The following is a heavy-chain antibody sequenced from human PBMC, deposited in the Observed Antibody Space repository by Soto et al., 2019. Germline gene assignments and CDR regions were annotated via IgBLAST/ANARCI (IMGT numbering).Heavy chain of an antibody. CDR1: GFTFSNAW. Sequence: EVQLVESGGGLVKPGGSLRLSCAASGFTFSNAWMSWVRQVPGKGLEWVGRIKSKTDGGTRDYAAPVKGRFTSSREDSKKTLYLQMNSLKAEDTGVYYCTRGSYQGNYYYYGMDVWGQGTTVTVSS. V-gene: IGHV3-15*01. CDR2: IKSKTDGGTR. CDR3: TRGSYQGNYYYYGMDV. D-gene: IGHD1-26*01. J-gene: IGHJ6*02.